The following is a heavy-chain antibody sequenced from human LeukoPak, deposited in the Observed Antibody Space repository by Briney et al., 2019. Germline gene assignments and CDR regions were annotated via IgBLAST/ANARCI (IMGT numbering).Heavy chain of an antibody. CDR1: EFTFNSYW. CDR2: VSIVGSSI. D-gene: IGHD3-10*01. V-gene: IGHV3-11*04. CDR3: ARDSPPGVDY. J-gene: IGHJ4*02. Sequence: PGGSLRLSCAVSEFTFNSYWWSWVRQAPGKGLEWVSYVSIVGSSIYYADSVKGRFTISRDNAKNSLYLQMNSLRAEDTAVYYCARDSPPGVDYWGQGTLVTVSS.